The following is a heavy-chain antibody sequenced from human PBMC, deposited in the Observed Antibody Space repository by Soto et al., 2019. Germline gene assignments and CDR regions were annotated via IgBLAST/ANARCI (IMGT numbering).Heavy chain of an antibody. D-gene: IGHD2-2*01. CDR3: ARDRVIVVPAARVDYYGMDV. V-gene: IGHV4-30-4*01. Sequence: SETLSLTCTVSGGSISSGDYYWSWIRQPPGKGLEWIGYIYYSGSTYYNPSLKSRVTISVDTSKNQFSLKLSSVTAADTAVYYCARDRVIVVPAARVDYYGMDVWGQGTTVTVSS. J-gene: IGHJ6*02. CDR2: IYYSGST. CDR1: GGSISSGDYY.